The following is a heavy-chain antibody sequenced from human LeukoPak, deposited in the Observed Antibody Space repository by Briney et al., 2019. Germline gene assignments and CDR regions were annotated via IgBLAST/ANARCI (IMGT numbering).Heavy chain of an antibody. CDR2: ISGSGGST. CDR1: GFTFSSYA. Sequence: GGSLRLSCAASGFTFSSYAMSWVRQAPGKGLEWVSAISGSGGSTYYADSVKGRFTISRDDSKNTLYLQMNSLRAEDTAVYYCAKFLKPPGIAVAEHHWGQGTLVTVSS. CDR3: AKFLKPPGIAVAEHH. J-gene: IGHJ5*02. D-gene: IGHD6-19*01. V-gene: IGHV3-23*01.